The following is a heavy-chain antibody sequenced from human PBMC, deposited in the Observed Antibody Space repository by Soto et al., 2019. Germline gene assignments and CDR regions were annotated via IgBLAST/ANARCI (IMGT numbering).Heavy chain of an antibody. J-gene: IGHJ5*02. CDR1: GFTFSSYG. CDR2: ISYDGSNK. D-gene: IGHD6-13*01. CDR3: AKDSLQLVRNWFDP. Sequence: GGSLRLSCAASGFTFSSYGMHWVRQAPGKGLEWVAVISYDGSNKYYADSVKGRFTISRDNSKNTLYLQMNSLRAEDTAVYYCAKDSLQLVRNWFDPWGQGTLVTVSS. V-gene: IGHV3-30*18.